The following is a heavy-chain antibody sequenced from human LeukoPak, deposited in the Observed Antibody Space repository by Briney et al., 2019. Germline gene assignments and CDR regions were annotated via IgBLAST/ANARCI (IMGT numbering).Heavy chain of an antibody. CDR3: ARGFESSTSYVSDFDF. V-gene: IGHV1-69*04. CDR1: GGTFTRYG. CDR2: NIPILGIT. J-gene: IGHJ4*02. D-gene: IGHD3-16*01. Sequence: GASVKVSCKASGGTFTRYGISWVRQAPGQGLEWMGRNIPILGITNYAQKLQGRVTITADKSTTTAYMELSSLRSEDTAVYFCARGFESSTSYVSDFDFWGQGSLVTVSS.